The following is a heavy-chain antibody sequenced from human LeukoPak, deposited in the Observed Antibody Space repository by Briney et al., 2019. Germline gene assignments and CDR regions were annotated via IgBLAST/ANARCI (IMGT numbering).Heavy chain of an antibody. V-gene: IGHV3-20*04. Sequence: PGGSLRLSCAASGFTFSSYVMSWVRQAPGKGLEWVSGINWNGGSTGYADSVKGRFTISRDNAKNSLYLQMNSLRAEDTALYYCARLGVGATRDAFDIWGQGTMVTVSS. D-gene: IGHD1-26*01. CDR1: GFTFSSYV. CDR3: ARLGVGATRDAFDI. J-gene: IGHJ3*02. CDR2: INWNGGST.